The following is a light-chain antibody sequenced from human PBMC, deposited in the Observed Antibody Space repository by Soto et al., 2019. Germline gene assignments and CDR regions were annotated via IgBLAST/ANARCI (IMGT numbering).Light chain of an antibody. V-gene: IGKV1-5*01. CDR3: QQYNDWPT. CDR1: QSISSW. Sequence: DIQMTQSPSTLSASVGDRVTITCRASQSISSWLAWYQQKPGKAPKLLIYDASSLESGVPSRFSGSGSGTEFTLTISSLQPDDFATYYCQQYNDWPTFGQGTKVDIK. CDR2: DAS. J-gene: IGKJ1*01.